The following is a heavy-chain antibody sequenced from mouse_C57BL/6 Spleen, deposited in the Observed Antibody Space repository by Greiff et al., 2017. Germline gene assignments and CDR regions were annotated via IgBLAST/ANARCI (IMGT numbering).Heavy chain of an antibody. CDR2: IWSGGST. J-gene: IGHJ3*01. D-gene: IGHD2-4*01. Sequence: VQLVESGPGLVQPSQSLSITCTVSGFSLTSYGVHWVRQSPGTGLEWLGVIWSGGSTDSNAAFISRLSISKDKSKSQVFYKMNRLQDDDTAIYYGASDYDYDAPFAYWGKGTQVTVSA. CDR1: GFSLTSYG. V-gene: IGHV2-2*01. CDR3: ASDYDYDAPFAY.